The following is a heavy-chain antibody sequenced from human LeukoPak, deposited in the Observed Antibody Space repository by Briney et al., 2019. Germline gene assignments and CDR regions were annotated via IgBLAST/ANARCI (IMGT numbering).Heavy chain of an antibody. J-gene: IGHJ3*02. D-gene: IGHD5-12*01. CDR2: INHSGST. CDR3: ARGRGAFDI. CDR1: GGSFSGYY. V-gene: IGHV4-34*01. Sequence: PSETLSLTCAVYGGSFSGYYWSWIRQPPGKGLEWIGEINHSGSTNYHPSLKSRVTISVDTSKNQFSLKLSSVTAADTAVYYCARGRGAFDIWGQGTMVTVSS.